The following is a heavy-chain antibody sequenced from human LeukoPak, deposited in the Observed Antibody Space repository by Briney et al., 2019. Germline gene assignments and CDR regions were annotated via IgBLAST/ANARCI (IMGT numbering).Heavy chain of an antibody. V-gene: IGHV1-46*01. D-gene: IGHD3-10*01. CDR2: IKPSGGNT. Sequence: ASVKVSCKTSGYSFTSYNLHWVRQAPGQRLEWMGIIKPSGGNTNYAQKFQGRVTMTRDTSTSTVYMELSSLRSEDTAVYYCARGPRITLVRGGQWYHYMDVWGKGTTVTISS. CDR3: ARGPRITLVRGGQWYHYMDV. J-gene: IGHJ6*03. CDR1: GYSFTSYN.